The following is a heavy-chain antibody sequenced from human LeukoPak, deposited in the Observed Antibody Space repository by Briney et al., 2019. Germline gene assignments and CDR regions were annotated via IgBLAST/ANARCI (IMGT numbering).Heavy chain of an antibody. V-gene: IGHV3-48*03. CDR3: ARNSYSNYGLD. D-gene: IGHD4-11*01. CDR2: ISSSGSTI. CDR1: GFTFSSYE. Sequence: GRSLRLSCAASGFTFSSYEMNWVRQAPGKGLEWVSYISSSGSTIYYADSVKGRFTISRDNAKNSLYLQMNSLRAEDTAVHYCARNSYSNYGLDWGQGTLVTVSS. J-gene: IGHJ4*02.